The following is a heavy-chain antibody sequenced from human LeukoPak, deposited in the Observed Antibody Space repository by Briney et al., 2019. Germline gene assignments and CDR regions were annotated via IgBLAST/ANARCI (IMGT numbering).Heavy chain of an antibody. CDR2: ISYDGSNK. J-gene: IGHJ4*02. V-gene: IGHV3-30*18. Sequence: GGSLRLSCAASGFTFSSYGMHWVRQAPGKGLEWVAVISYDGSNKYYADSVKGRFTTSRDNSKNTLYLQMNSLRAEDTAVYYCAKDRWFGEFLTNYFDYWGQGTLVTVSS. CDR3: AKDRWFGEFLTNYFDY. D-gene: IGHD3-10*01. CDR1: GFTFSSYG.